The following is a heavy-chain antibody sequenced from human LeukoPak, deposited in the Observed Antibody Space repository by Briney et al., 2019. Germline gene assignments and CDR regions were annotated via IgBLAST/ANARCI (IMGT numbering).Heavy chain of an antibody. Sequence: GASVKVSCKASGGTFSSYAISWVRQAPGQGLEWMGGIIPIFGTANYAQKFQGRVTITADESTSTAYMELSSLRSEDTAVYYCAREPSGGVSYGMDVWGQGTTVTVSS. CDR3: AREPSGGVSYGMDV. CDR2: IIPIFGTA. CDR1: GGTFSSYA. J-gene: IGHJ6*02. D-gene: IGHD2-15*01. V-gene: IGHV1-69*13.